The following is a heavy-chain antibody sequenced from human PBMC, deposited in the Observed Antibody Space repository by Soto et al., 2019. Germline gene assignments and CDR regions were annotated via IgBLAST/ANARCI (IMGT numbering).Heavy chain of an antibody. Sequence: QPGGSLRLSCAASGFTFSSYGMHWVRQAPGKGLEWVAVISYDGSNKYYADSVKGRFTISRDNSKNTLYLQMNSLRAEDTAVYYCANGYGSGGSCYSNALDIWGQGTMVTVS. V-gene: IGHV3-30*18. CDR2: ISYDGSNK. CDR3: ANGYGSGGSCYSNALDI. D-gene: IGHD2-15*01. J-gene: IGHJ3*02. CDR1: GFTFSSYG.